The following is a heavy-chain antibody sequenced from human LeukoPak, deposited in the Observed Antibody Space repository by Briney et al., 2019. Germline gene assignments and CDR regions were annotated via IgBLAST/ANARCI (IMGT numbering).Heavy chain of an antibody. J-gene: IGHJ4*02. D-gene: IGHD4-23*01. CDR2: ISGSGGST. Sequence: PGGSLRLSCAASGFTFSSYAMSWVRQAPGKGLEWVSVISGSGGSTYYADSVKGRFTISRDNSKNTLYLQMNSLRAEDTAVYYCAKNDYGGNPVAIDYWGQGALVTVSS. CDR3: AKNDYGGNPVAIDY. CDR1: GFTFSSYA. V-gene: IGHV3-23*01.